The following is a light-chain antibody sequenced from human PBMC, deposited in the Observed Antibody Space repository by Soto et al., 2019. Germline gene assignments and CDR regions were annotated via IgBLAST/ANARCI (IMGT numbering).Light chain of an antibody. CDR1: QSVSSN. Sequence: EIVMTQSPATLSVSPGEKATLSCRASQSVSSNLAWYQQKPGQVPRLLIYGASTRATGIPARFSGSGSGTEFTLIIISLQSEDFAVYYCQQYNNWPRTFGQGTKVDIK. V-gene: IGKV3-15*01. CDR3: QQYNNWPRT. J-gene: IGKJ1*01. CDR2: GAS.